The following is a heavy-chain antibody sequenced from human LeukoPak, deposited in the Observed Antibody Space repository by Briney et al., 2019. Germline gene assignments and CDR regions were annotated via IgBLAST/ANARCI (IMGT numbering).Heavy chain of an antibody. Sequence: PLASVKVSCKASGYTFTSYGISWVRQAPGQGLEWMGWISAHDGNTNHAQKLQGRVTMTTDTSTSTAYMELRSLRSDDTAVYYCARAGLLWFGELISASGAHFDYWGQGTLVTVSS. CDR1: GYTFTSYG. CDR3: ARAGLLWFGELISASGAHFDY. V-gene: IGHV1-18*01. J-gene: IGHJ4*02. CDR2: ISAHDGNT. D-gene: IGHD3-10*01.